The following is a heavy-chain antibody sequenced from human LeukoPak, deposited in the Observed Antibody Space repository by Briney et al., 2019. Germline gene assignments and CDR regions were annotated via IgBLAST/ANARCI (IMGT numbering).Heavy chain of an antibody. V-gene: IGHV3-74*01. CDR1: GFTFSNYW. Sequence: GGSLRLSCAASGFTFSNYWMHWVRQAPGKGLVWVSRIDSDESSTSYADSVKGRITISRDNAKNTLYLQMNSLRAEDTAVYYCARTGYVTGWHYFDYWGQGTLVTVSS. D-gene: IGHD6-19*01. J-gene: IGHJ4*02. CDR2: IDSDESST. CDR3: ARTGYVTGWHYFDY.